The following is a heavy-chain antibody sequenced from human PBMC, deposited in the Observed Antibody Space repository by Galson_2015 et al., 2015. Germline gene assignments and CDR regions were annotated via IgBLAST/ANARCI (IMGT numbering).Heavy chain of an antibody. D-gene: IGHD3-22*01. CDR2: MNSNSGYT. CDR1: GYTFISYD. CDR3: ARSYSDETSGYYN. Sequence: SCKASGYTFISYDINWVRLATGQGLEWMGWMNSNSGYTGYGQKFQGRVTMTRNTSISTAYMELTSLRSEDTAVYYCARSYSDETSGYYNWGQGTLVTVSS. J-gene: IGHJ4*02. V-gene: IGHV1-8*01.